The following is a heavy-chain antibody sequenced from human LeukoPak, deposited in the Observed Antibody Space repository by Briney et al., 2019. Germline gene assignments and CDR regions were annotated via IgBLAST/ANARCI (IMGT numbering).Heavy chain of an antibody. V-gene: IGHV3-33*01. CDR2: LVYDERS. CDR3: ARDLSAAFDF. CDR1: GFPFSSYG. J-gene: IGHJ4*02. D-gene: IGHD6-19*01. Sequence: PGGSLRLSCAPSGFPFSSYGMHWVRQAPGKGLEWVARLVYDERSDYANSVKGRFSISRDNSKNTLFLDMSDLRVEDTAVYYCARDLSAAFDFWGQGVLVTVSS.